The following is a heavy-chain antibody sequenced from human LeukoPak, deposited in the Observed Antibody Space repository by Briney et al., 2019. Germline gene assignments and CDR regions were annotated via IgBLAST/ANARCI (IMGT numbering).Heavy chain of an antibody. CDR3: ARLPSSSWLNWFDP. D-gene: IGHD6-13*01. CDR1: GGSISSSSYY. J-gene: IGHJ5*02. V-gene: IGHV4-39*01. Sequence: PSETLSLTCTVSGGSISSSSYYWGWIRQPPGKGLEWIGSIYYSGNTYYNPSLKSRVTVSVDTSKNQFSLKLNSVTAADTAVYYCARLPSSSWLNWFDPCGQGTLVTVSS. CDR2: IYYSGNT.